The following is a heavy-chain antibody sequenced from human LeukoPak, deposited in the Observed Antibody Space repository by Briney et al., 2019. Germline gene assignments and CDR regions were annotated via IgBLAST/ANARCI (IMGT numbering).Heavy chain of an antibody. Sequence: ASVKVSCKASGYTFTGYYMHWVRQAPGQGLEWMGWINPNSGGTNYAQKFQGRVTMTRDTSISTAYMELSRLRSDDTAVYYCARVEILNNWNYFSKLYYYYGMDVWGQGTTVTVS. J-gene: IGHJ6*02. D-gene: IGHD1-7*01. CDR1: GYTFTGYY. CDR2: INPNSGGT. V-gene: IGHV1-2*02. CDR3: ARVEILNNWNYFSKLYYYYGMDV.